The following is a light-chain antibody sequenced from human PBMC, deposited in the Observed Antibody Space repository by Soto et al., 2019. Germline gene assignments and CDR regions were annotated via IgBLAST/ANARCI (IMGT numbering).Light chain of an antibody. V-gene: IGKV3-20*01. CDR3: QQYGSSPLT. CDR1: RTVDSTY. J-gene: IGKJ4*01. CDR2: AVS. Sequence: EIVLTQSPGTLSLSPGQRATISCRASRTVDSTYLAWYQQKPGQAPRLLIYAVSTRATGIPDRFTGSGSGTDFTLTISRLEPEDFAVYYCQQYGSSPLTFGGGTKVDIK.